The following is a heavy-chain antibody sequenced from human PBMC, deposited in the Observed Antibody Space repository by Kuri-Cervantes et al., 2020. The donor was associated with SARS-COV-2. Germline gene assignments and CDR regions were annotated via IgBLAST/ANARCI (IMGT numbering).Heavy chain of an antibody. D-gene: IGHD6-13*01. Sequence: GESLKISCAASGFTFSSYAMSWVRQAPGKGLEWVSAISGSGGSTYYADSVKGRFTISRDNSKNTLYLQMNSLRAEDTAVYYCAKDGSSSWSFNNYYYGMDVWGQGTTVTVSS. V-gene: IGHV3-23*01. J-gene: IGHJ6*02. CDR2: ISGSGGST. CDR3: AKDGSSSWSFNNYYYGMDV. CDR1: GFTFSSYA.